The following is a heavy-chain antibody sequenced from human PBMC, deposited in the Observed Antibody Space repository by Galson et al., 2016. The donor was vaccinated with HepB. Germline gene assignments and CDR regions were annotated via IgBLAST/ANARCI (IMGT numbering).Heavy chain of an antibody. Sequence: SLRLSCAASGFTFSSYGMPWVRQAPGKGLEWVAVISFDGNNKFYGDSVKGRFTISRDASTNTLFLQMDSLRLEDTAVYYCAKAGQFDYFASHWGQGTLVTVSS. V-gene: IGHV3-30*18. J-gene: IGHJ4*02. CDR3: AKAGQFDYFASH. CDR1: GFTFSSYG. D-gene: IGHD3-10*01. CDR2: ISFDGNNK.